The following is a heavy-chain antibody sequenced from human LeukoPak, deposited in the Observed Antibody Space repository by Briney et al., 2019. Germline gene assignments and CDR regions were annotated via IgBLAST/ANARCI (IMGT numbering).Heavy chain of an antibody. J-gene: IGHJ6*02. V-gene: IGHV3-66*01. Sequence: GGSLRLSCAASGFTVSRNSMNWVRQAPGKGVEWVSVIKTGGGTHYGVSVEGRFIVSRDRSTTLSLQMNNLRAEDTAVYFCARGQEVFSSPWQWGPKKKYHYASMDVWGQGTTVTVSS. CDR3: ARGQEVFSSPWQWGPKKKYHYASMDV. CDR2: IKTGGGT. CDR1: GFTVSRNS. D-gene: IGHD2-2*01.